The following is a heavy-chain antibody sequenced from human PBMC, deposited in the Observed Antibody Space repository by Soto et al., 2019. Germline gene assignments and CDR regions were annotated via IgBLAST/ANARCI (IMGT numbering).Heavy chain of an antibody. V-gene: IGHV3-15*01. CDR1: GFTSSNAW. D-gene: IGHD3-10*01. CDR2: IKSKIDGGTT. CDR3: TTDIITMIRGTDN. Sequence: GGSLRLSCAASGFTSSNAWMSWVRQAPGKGLEWVGRIKSKIDGGTTDYAAPVKGRFTISRDDSKNTLYLQINSLKAEDTAVYYCTTDIITMIRGTDNWGQGTLVTVSS. J-gene: IGHJ4*02.